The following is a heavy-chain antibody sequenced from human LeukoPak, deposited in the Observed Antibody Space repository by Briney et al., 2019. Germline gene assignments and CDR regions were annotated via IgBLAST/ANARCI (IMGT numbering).Heavy chain of an antibody. Sequence: SETLSLTCAVYGGSFSGYYWSWIRQPPGKGLEWIGEINHSGSTNYNPSLKSRVTISVDTSKNQFSLKLSSVTAADTAVYYCAGQAPKKDSSGYYCFDYWGQGTLVTVSS. CDR3: AGQAPKKDSSGYYCFDY. D-gene: IGHD3-22*01. J-gene: IGHJ4*02. V-gene: IGHV4-34*01. CDR1: GGSFSGYY. CDR2: INHSGST.